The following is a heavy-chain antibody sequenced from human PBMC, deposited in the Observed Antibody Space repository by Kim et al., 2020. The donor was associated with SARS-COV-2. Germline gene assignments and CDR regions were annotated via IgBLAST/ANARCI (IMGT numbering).Heavy chain of an antibody. CDR3: ARGRESIAARPGGYYYYYGMDV. D-gene: IGHD6-6*01. V-gene: IGHV4-34*01. J-gene: IGHJ6*02. CDR1: GGSFSGYY. CDR2: INHSGST. Sequence: SETLSLTCAVYGGSFSGYYWSWIRQPPGKGLEWIGEINHSGSTNYNPSLKSRVTISVDTSKNQFSLKLSSVTAADTAVYYCARGRESIAARPGGYYYYYGMDVWGQGTTVTVSS.